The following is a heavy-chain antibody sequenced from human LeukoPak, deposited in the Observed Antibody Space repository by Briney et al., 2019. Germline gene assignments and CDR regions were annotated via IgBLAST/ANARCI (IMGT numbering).Heavy chain of an antibody. Sequence: PGGSLRLSCAASGFTFSSYSMNWVRQAPGKGLERVSYISSSSSTIYYADSVKGRFTISRDNAKNSLYLQMNSLRAEDTAVYYCARETSLYAFDIWGQGTMVTVSS. J-gene: IGHJ3*02. CDR1: GFTFSSYS. V-gene: IGHV3-48*01. CDR3: ARETSLYAFDI. D-gene: IGHD1/OR15-1a*01. CDR2: ISSSSSTI.